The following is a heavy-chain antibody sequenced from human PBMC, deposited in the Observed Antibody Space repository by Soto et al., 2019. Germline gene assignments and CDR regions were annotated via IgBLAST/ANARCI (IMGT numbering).Heavy chain of an antibody. Sequence: SLRLSCAASGFTCDDYAMHWVRQAPGKGLEWVSGISWNSGSIGYADSVKGRFTISRDNAKNSLYLQTNSLRAEDTALYYCAKGGSPRDIVVVPAALDYYYYGMDVWGQGTTVTVSS. CDR3: AKGGSPRDIVVVPAALDYYYYGMDV. J-gene: IGHJ6*02. CDR2: ISWNSGSI. CDR1: GFTCDDYA. D-gene: IGHD2-2*01. V-gene: IGHV3-9*01.